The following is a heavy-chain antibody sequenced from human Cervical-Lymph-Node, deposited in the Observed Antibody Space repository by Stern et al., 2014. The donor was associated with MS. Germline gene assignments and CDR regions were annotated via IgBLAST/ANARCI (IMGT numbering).Heavy chain of an antibody. CDR2: IYYSGSN. D-gene: IGHD6-13*01. V-gene: IGHV4-31*03. J-gene: IGHJ4*02. CDR1: GGSISSGGYY. Sequence: VQLVESGPGLVKPSQTLSLTCTVSGGSISSGGYYWSWIRQHPGKGLEWIGYIYYSGSNYYNPSLKSRVTISVDTSKNQFSLKLSSVTAADTAVYYCARVDSSSWDFDYWGQGTLVTVSS. CDR3: ARVDSSSWDFDY.